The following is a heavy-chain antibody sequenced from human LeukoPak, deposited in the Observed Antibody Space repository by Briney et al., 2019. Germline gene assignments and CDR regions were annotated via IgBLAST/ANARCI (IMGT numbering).Heavy chain of an antibody. CDR1: GGSFSGYY. D-gene: IGHD5-18*01. V-gene: IGHV4-34*01. CDR2: INHSGST. J-gene: IGHJ6*02. CDR3: ARGPPPYIQLWSAYYYYGMDV. Sequence: SETLSLTCAVYGGSFSGYYWSWIRQPPGKGLEWIGEINHSGSTNYNPPLKSRVTISVDTSKDQFSLKLSSVTAADTAVYYCARGPPPYIQLWSAYYYYGMDVWGQGTTVTVSS.